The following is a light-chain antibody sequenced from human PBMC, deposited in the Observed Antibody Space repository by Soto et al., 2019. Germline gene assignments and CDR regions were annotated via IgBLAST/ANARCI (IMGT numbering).Light chain of an antibody. CDR2: DAS. Sequence: EIVLTQSPGTLSLSPGERATLSCRASQSVSSSYLAWYQQKPGQAPRLLIYDASSRATGIPDRFSGSGSGTDFTLTISRLDPEAFAVYYCQQYGSSPWYTFGQGTKLEIK. CDR1: QSVSSSY. J-gene: IGKJ2*01. V-gene: IGKV3-20*01. CDR3: QQYGSSPWYT.